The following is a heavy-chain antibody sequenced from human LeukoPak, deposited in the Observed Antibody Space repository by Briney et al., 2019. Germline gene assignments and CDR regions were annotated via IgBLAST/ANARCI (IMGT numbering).Heavy chain of an antibody. J-gene: IGHJ4*02. Sequence: SETLSLTCTVSGYSLSSGYYWGWIRQPPGKGLEWIGYIYYSGSTNYNPSLKSRVTISVDTSKNQFSLKLSSVTAADTAVYYCAREGYSYGNVWGQGTLVTVSS. V-gene: IGHV4-61*01. CDR1: GYSLSSGYY. CDR2: IYYSGST. D-gene: IGHD5-18*01. CDR3: AREGYSYGNV.